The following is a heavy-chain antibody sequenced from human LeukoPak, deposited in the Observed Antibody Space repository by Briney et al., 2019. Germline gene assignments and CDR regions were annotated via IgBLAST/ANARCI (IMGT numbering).Heavy chain of an antibody. CDR2: ISAYNGNT. D-gene: IGHD3-10*01. Sequence: ASVKVSCKASGYTFTSYGISWVRQAPGQGLEWMGWISAYNGNTNHAQKLQGRVTMTTDTSTSTAYMELRSLRSDDTAVYYCASTSMVRGVIITYPGYFQHWGQGTLVTVSS. J-gene: IGHJ1*01. V-gene: IGHV1-18*01. CDR1: GYTFTSYG. CDR3: ASTSMVRGVIITYPGYFQH.